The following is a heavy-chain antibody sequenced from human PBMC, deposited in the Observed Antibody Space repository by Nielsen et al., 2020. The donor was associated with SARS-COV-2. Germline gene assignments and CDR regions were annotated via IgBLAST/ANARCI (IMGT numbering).Heavy chain of an antibody. Sequence: SETLSLTCTVSGGSISSSSYYWGWIRQPPGKGLEWIGTIDHCGSTYYNTSLKSRVTISVDTSKNQFSLKLSSVTAADTAVYYCARIRGSYDAFAIWGQGTMVTVSS. D-gene: IGHD1-26*01. CDR1: GGSISSSSYY. V-gene: IGHV4-39*01. CDR3: ARIRGSYDAFAI. CDR2: IDHCGST. J-gene: IGHJ3*02.